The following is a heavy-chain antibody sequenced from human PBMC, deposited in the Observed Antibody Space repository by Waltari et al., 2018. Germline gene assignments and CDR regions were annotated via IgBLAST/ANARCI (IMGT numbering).Heavy chain of an antibody. D-gene: IGHD6-13*01. CDR3: AREEVIAAAGNYYYYYMDV. J-gene: IGHJ6*03. CDR2: SSSSSRSI. V-gene: IGHV3-21*01. CDR1: GFTFSSYS. Sequence: EVQLVESGGGLVKPGGSLRLSCAASGFTFSSYSMNWVSQATGTGLEWVSSSSSSSRSIYYADSGHGRFTISRENAKNSLYLQMNSLRAEDTAVYYCAREEVIAAAGNYYYYYMDVWGKGTTVTVSS.